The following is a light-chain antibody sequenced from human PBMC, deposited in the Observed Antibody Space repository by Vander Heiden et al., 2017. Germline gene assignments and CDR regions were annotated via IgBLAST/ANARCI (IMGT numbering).Light chain of an antibody. J-gene: IGLJ2*01. CDR2: QDS. CDR3: QAWDSRTASVV. Sequence: SSELTQPPSVSLSPGQPASITCSGDNLGDKYACCYQQKPGQSPVLVIYQDSKRPAGIPERFSGSNSGNTATMTISGTQAMDEADYYCQAWDSRTASVVFGGGTKLTVL. V-gene: IGLV3-1*01. CDR1: NLGDKY.